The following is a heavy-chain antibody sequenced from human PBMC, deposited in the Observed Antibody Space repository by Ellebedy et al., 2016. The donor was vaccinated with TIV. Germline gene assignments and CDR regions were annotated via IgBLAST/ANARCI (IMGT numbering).Heavy chain of an antibody. CDR3: ARSLAAAGPMYYFDY. CDR1: GFTFSNYW. D-gene: IGHD6-13*01. CDR2: IYPGDSDT. V-gene: IGHV5-51*01. J-gene: IGHJ4*02. Sequence: GGSLRLSCAASGFTFSNYWIVWVRQMPGKGLEWMGIIYPGDSDTRYSPSFQGQVTISADKSISTAYLQWSSLKASDTAMYYCARSLAAAGPMYYFDYWGQGTLVTVSS.